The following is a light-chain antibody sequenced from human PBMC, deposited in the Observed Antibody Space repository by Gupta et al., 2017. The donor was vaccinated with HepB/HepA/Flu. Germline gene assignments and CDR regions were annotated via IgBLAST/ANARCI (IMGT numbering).Light chain of an antibody. V-gene: IGKV2-28*01. CDR2: LGS. CDR3: MQPLHTPWT. Sequence: DNVFTQSPLSLPVTPGEPASISCTSSQSLLHSNGYNYLDWYLQKPGQSPQLLIYLGSHRASGVPDRFSGSGSGTDFTLKISRVEAEYVGVYYCMQPLHTPWTFGQGTKVEIK. J-gene: IGKJ1*01. CDR1: QSLLHSNGYNY.